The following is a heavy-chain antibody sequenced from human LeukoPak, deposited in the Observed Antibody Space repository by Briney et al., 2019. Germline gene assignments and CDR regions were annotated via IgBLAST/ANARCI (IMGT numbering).Heavy chain of an antibody. CDR3: AKDGQYYDFWSGYSPDYYYYYYMDV. D-gene: IGHD3-3*01. V-gene: IGHV3-30*02. CDR2: IRYDGSNK. CDR1: GFTFSNYG. J-gene: IGHJ6*03. Sequence: GGSLRLSCAASGFTFSNYGMHWVRQAPGKGLEWVAFIRYDGSNKYYADSVKGRFTISRDNSKNTLYLQMNSLRAEDTAVYYCAKDGQYYDFWSGYSPDYYYYYYMDVWGKGTTVTVSS.